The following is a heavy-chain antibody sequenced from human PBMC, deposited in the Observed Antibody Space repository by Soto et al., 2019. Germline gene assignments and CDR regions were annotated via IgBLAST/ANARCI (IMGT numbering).Heavy chain of an antibody. CDR2: LWAGGNSG. J-gene: IGHJ6*02. D-gene: IGHD6-13*01. CDR3: ARDAQHVANYEMDV. CDR1: GFSFSSHG. Sequence: QVQLVESGGSVVQPGGSLRLSCAASGFSFSSHGMYWVRQAPGKGLEWVALLWAGGNSGYYAYSVKGRFTISSDHSKNTLYLQMNILGAEDTAFYYCARDAQHVANYEMDVWGQWTTVTVSS. V-gene: IGHV3-33*01.